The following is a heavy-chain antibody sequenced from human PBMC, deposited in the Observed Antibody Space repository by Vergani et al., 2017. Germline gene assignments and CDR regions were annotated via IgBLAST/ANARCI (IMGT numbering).Heavy chain of an antibody. J-gene: IGHJ4*02. CDR1: GFTFSSYA. Sequence: EVQLLESGGGLVQPGGSLRLSCAASGFTFSSYAMSWVRQAPGKGLEGVSTISDSGAHTYYGDSVKGRFTISRDNSKNTVFLQMNSLRAEDTAVYYCAKASWYHYSDYWGQGTVVTVSS. D-gene: IGHD2-15*01. CDR2: ISDSGAHT. CDR3: AKASWYHYSDY. V-gene: IGHV3-23*01.